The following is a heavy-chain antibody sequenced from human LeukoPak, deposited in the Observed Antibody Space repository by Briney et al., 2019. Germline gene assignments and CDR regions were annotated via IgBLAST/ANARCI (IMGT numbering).Heavy chain of an antibody. J-gene: IGHJ4*02. CDR3: AKEPYDSSGYYYDFDY. CDR2: ISGSGGST. V-gene: IGHV3-23*01. Sequence: GGSLRLSCAASGFTFSSYAMSWVRQAPGKGLEWVSAISGSGGSTYYADSVKGRFTIPRDNSKNTLYLQMNSLRAEDTAVYYCAKEPYDSSGYYYDFDYWGQGTLVTVSS. D-gene: IGHD3-22*01. CDR1: GFTFSSYA.